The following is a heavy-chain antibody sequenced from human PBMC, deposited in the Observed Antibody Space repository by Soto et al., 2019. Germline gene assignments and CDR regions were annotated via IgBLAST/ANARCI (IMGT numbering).Heavy chain of an antibody. CDR3: TAGGGYDSPYYFDY. Sequence: SETLSLTCTVSGGSISSYYWSWIRQPPGKGLEWIGYIYYSGSTNYNPSLKSRVTISVDTSKNQFSLKLSSVTAADTAVYYCTAGGGYDSPYYFDYWGQGTLVTVSS. D-gene: IGHD5-12*01. V-gene: IGHV4-59*08. CDR2: IYYSGST. CDR1: GGSISSYY. J-gene: IGHJ4*02.